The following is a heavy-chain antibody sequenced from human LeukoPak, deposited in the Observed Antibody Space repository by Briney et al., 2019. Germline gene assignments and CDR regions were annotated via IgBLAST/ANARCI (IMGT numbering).Heavy chain of an antibody. J-gene: IGHJ4*02. Sequence: GGSLRLSCAASGFPLSSYAMSWVRQGPGKGLEWVAATSSSDPGTYHADSVKGRFTISRDNSKNTLYLEVISLTAEDTAVYYCAKDDAWLRFGEWSQGTLVTVSS. CDR1: GFPLSSYA. V-gene: IGHV3-23*01. CDR2: TSSSDPGT. D-gene: IGHD3-10*01. CDR3: AKDDAWLRFGE.